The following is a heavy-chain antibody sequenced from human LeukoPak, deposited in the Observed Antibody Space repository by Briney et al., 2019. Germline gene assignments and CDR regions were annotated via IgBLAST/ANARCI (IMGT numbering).Heavy chain of an antibody. J-gene: IGHJ6*02. CDR2: ISSSGSTI. Sequence: PGGSLRLSCAASGFTFSSYEMNWVRQAPGKGLEWVSYISSSGSTIYYADSVKGRFTISRDNAKNSLYLQMNSLRAEDTAVYYCARDLAGIVVVPAAARSGMDVWGQGTTVTVSS. D-gene: IGHD2-2*01. CDR3: ARDLAGIVVVPAAARSGMDV. CDR1: GFTFSSYE. V-gene: IGHV3-48*03.